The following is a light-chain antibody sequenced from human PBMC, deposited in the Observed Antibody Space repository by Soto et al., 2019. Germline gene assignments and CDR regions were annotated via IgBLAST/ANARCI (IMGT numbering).Light chain of an antibody. CDR3: SLSYSGVRV. Sequence: QTVVTQEHSRTVSPGGTVTLTCGSSTGAVTSGHWPYWFQQKPGQVPRPLIYDTNNRHSWTPARFSGSLLGGTPALILSGARPEDEADYYCSLSYSGVRVFGGGTKLTVL. CDR1: TGAVTSGHW. CDR2: DTN. V-gene: IGLV7-46*01. J-gene: IGLJ3*02.